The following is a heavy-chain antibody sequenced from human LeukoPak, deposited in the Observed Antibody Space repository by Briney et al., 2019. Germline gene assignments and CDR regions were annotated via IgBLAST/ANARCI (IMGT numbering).Heavy chain of an antibody. CDR1: GYTFTGYY. Sequence: GASVKVSCKASGYTFTGYYMHWVRQAPGQGLEWMGWINPNSGGTNYAQKFQGRVTMTRDTSISTAYMELSRLRSDDTAVYYCARMVPYYDILTGYTPWFDPWGQGTLVTVSS. CDR2: INPNSGGT. V-gene: IGHV1-2*02. D-gene: IGHD3-9*01. J-gene: IGHJ5*02. CDR3: ARMVPYYDILTGYTPWFDP.